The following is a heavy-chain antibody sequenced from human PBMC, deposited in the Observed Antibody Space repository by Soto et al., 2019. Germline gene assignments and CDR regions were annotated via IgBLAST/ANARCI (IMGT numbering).Heavy chain of an antibody. Sequence: QVQLQESGPGPVKPSGTLSLTCAVSGASISSGWWTWVRQPPGKGLEWIGETLYSGTTNYNSSLNSRVTISIDKSKKQFSLNLSSVTAADTAVYYCSSRITDAPTWGQGTLVTVSS. CDR2: TLYSGTT. CDR3: SSRITDAPT. D-gene: IGHD2-2*01. J-gene: IGHJ5*02. V-gene: IGHV4-4*02. CDR1: GASISSGW.